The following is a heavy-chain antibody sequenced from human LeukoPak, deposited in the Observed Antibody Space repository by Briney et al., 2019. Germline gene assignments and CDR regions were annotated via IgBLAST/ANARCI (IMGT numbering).Heavy chain of an antibody. CDR2: ITSGGNTT. D-gene: IGHD1-26*01. CDR1: GFTFSFYA. Sequence: GGSLRLSCAASGFTFSFYAMSWVRQAPGKGLEWVAGITSGGNTTYYADPVKGRFTISRDNSRNILYLQVNSLRAEDTAIYYCAKDFGGSDYDWYFDLWGRGTVVTVSS. V-gene: IGHV3-23*01. J-gene: IGHJ2*01. CDR3: AKDFGGSDYDWYFDL.